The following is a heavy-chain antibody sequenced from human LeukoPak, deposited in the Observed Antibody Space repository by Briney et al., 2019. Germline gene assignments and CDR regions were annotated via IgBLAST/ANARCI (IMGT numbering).Heavy chain of an antibody. V-gene: IGHV3-13*01. J-gene: IGHJ4*02. CDR1: GFTFSNYD. D-gene: IGHD6-13*01. CDR2: IGTAGDT. CDR3: ASSPAYSSSWYAIDD. Sequence: GGSLRLSCAASGFTFSNYDMHWVRHAAGKGLEWVSGIGTAGDTYYPASVKGRFTISRENAKNSLYLQMNSLSAGDTAVYYCASSPAYSSSWYAIDDWGQGTLVTVSS.